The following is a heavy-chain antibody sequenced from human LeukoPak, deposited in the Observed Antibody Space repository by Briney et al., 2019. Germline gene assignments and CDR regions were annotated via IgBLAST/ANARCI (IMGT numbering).Heavy chain of an antibody. Sequence: PGGSLRLSCAASGFTFSSYGMHWVRQAPGKGLEWVAFIRYDGSNKYYADSVKGRFTISRDNSKNTLYLQMNSLRAEDTAVYYCAKDPPPSSPLLEWCGENYFDYWGQGTLVTVSS. CDR2: IRYDGSNK. CDR3: AKDPPPSSPLLEWCGENYFDY. J-gene: IGHJ4*02. D-gene: IGHD3-3*01. CDR1: GFTFSSYG. V-gene: IGHV3-30*02.